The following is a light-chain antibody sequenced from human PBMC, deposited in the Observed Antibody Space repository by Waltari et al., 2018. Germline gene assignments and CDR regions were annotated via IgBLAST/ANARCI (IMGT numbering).Light chain of an antibody. Sequence: DIQMTQSPSTLSASVGDRVTITCRASQSISDYLAWYQQKPGKSTKLLISKASILERGVPSRFSGRGSGTTFTLAISSLQPDDSATYYCQQYDSYSSFGQGTKLEIK. CDR1: QSISDY. V-gene: IGKV1-5*03. J-gene: IGKJ2*01. CDR2: KAS. CDR3: QQYDSYSS.